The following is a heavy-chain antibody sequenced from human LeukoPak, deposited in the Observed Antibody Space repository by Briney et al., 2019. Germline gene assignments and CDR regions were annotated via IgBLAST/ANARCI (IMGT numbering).Heavy chain of an antibody. J-gene: IGHJ4*02. Sequence: VASVKVSCKASGYTFTSYYMHWVRQAPGQGLEWMGIINPSGGSTSYAQKLQGRVTMTRDTSISTAYMELSRLRSDDTAVYYCAREGYGAAHENRHFDYWGQGTLVTVSS. CDR3: AREGYGAAHENRHFDY. CDR1: GYTFTSYY. D-gene: IGHD5-18*01. CDR2: INPSGGST. V-gene: IGHV1-46*01.